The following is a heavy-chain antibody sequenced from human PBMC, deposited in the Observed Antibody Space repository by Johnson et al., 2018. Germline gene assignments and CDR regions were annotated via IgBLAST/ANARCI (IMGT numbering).Heavy chain of an antibody. CDR3: ARAPRPGTPPAPDYYYSGMDV. D-gene: IGHD1-7*01. V-gene: IGHV4-31*03. J-gene: IGHJ6*02. CDR2: IYYSGST. CDR1: GGSISSGGYY. Sequence: QVQLQESGPGLVKPSQTLSLTCTVSGGSISSGGYYWSWIRQHPGKGLEWIGYIYYSGSTYYNPSLKSRVTISVDTSKNQFSLKLSSVTAADPAVYYCARAPRPGTPPAPDYYYSGMDVWGQGTTVTVSS.